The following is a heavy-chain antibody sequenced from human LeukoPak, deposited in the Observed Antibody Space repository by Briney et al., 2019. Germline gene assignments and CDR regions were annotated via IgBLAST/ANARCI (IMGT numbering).Heavy chain of an antibody. CDR1: GYTFTSYY. Sequence: ASVKVSCKASGYTFTSYYMHWLRQAPGQGLEWMGIINPSGGSTSYAQKFQGRVTMTRDTSTSTVYMELRRLRSEDTAVYYCARDVEATVKGGYFDYWGQGTLVTVSS. V-gene: IGHV1-46*01. D-gene: IGHD4-11*01. J-gene: IGHJ4*02. CDR3: ARDVEATVKGGYFDY. CDR2: INPSGGST.